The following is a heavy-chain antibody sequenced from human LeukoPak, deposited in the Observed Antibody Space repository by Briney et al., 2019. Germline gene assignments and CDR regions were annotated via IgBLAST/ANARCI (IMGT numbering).Heavy chain of an antibody. CDR3: ARVRQATTSNRYFDY. V-gene: IGHV3-7*01. J-gene: IGHJ4*02. CDR1: GFTFSSYW. Sequence: GGSLRLSCAASGFTFSSYWMSWVRQAPGKGLEWVANIKQDGSEKYYVDSVKGRFTISRDNAKNSLYLQMNSLRAEDTAVYYCARVRQATTSNRYFDYWGQGTLVTVSS. CDR2: IKQDGSEK. D-gene: IGHD5-24*01.